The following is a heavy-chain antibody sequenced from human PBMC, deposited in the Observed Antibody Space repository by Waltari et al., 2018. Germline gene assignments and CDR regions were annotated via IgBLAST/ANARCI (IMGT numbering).Heavy chain of an antibody. J-gene: IGHJ6*02. CDR2: ISGSGGST. V-gene: IGHV3-23*01. CDR1: GFTFSSYA. D-gene: IGHD4-17*01. Sequence: EVQLLESGGGLVQPGGSLRLSCAASGFTFSSYAMSWVRQAPGKGLGWVSAISGSGGSTYYADSVKGRFTISRDNSKNTLYLQMNSLRAEDTAVYYCAKVPPYGDYGNSYYYYGMDVWGQGTTVTVSS. CDR3: AKVPPYGDYGNSYYYYGMDV.